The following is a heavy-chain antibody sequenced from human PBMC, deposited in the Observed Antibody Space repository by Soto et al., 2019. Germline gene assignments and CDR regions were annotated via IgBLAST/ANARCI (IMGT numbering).Heavy chain of an antibody. J-gene: IGHJ4*02. CDR2: IKSKTDGGTT. CDR3: TTDIYDSSGYYYVDY. Sequence: PGGSLRLSCAASGFTFSNAWMNWVRQAPGKGLEWVGRIKSKTDGGTTDYTAPVKGRFTISRDDSKNTLYLQMNSLKTEDIALYYCTTDIYDSSGYYYVDYWGQGTLVTVSS. V-gene: IGHV3-15*07. CDR1: GFTFSNAW. D-gene: IGHD3-22*01.